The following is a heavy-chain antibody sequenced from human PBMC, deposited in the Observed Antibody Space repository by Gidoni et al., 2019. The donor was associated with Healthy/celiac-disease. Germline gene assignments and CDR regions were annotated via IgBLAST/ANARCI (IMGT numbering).Heavy chain of an antibody. CDR1: GFTFRSYA. J-gene: IGHJ3*02. CDR3: VKALRAYADAFDI. V-gene: IGHV3-64D*06. Sequence: EVLLVESGGGLVQPGGSLRLSCSASGFTFRSYAMHWVRQAPGKGLEYVSAISSNGGSTYYADSVKGRFTISRDNSKNTLYLQMSSLRAEDTAVYYCVKALRAYADAFDIWGQGTMVTVSS. D-gene: IGHD2-21*01. CDR2: ISSNGGST.